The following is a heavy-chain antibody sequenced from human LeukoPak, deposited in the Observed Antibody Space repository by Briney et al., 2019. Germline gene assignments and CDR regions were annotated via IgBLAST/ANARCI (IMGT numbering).Heavy chain of an antibody. CDR3: ARGSSTWSDY. CDR2: ITSDGRST. V-gene: IGHV3-74*01. D-gene: IGHD6-13*01. CDR1: GFSVSSNA. Sequence: GGSLRLSCAASGFSVSSNAMTWVRQAPGKGLVWVSRITSDGRSTSKADSVKGRFTISRDNAKNTLYLQMNSLRAEDTAVYYCARGSSTWSDYWGQGTLVTVSS. J-gene: IGHJ4*02.